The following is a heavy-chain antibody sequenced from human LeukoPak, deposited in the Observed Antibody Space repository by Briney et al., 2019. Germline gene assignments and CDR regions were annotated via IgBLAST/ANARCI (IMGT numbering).Heavy chain of an antibody. J-gene: IGHJ4*02. V-gene: IGHV1-3*01. Sequence: ASVKVSCKASGYTFTSYYMHWVRQAPGQRLEWMGWINAGNGNTKYSQKFQDRVTITRDTSTSTSYMELSSLRSEDTAEYYCARQGGGPYSGSPFDYWGQGTLVTVSS. CDR3: ARQGGGPYSGSPFDY. CDR1: GYTFTSYY. D-gene: IGHD1-26*01. CDR2: INAGNGNT.